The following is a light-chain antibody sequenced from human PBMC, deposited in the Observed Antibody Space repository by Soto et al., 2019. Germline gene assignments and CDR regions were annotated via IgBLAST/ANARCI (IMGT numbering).Light chain of an antibody. Sequence: DIQRTQSPSSLSASVGDRVTITCQASEDIMNFLNCYHQTSGKAPRLLIYDVSSLQPVVASSVTGTGYATDLTLTISSVQDEAVAVYYCYQYYNTPRTFGQGTKVDIK. CDR3: YQYYNTPRT. CDR1: EDIMNF. V-gene: IGKV1-33*01. J-gene: IGKJ1*01. CDR2: DVS.